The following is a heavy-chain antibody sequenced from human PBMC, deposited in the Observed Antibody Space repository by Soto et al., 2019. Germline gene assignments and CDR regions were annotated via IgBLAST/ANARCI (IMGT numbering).Heavy chain of an antibody. J-gene: IGHJ4*01. Sequence: ETLSPTSPVSSGSTGTFYCNWIRQPAGEGVEWGWSNDTSGSTNYKHSLKGRVTMSIDTSKNQFSLKLSSVTAEDTAVYYCARGGHDFWSGPFDYWGQGRLVTVSS. D-gene: IGHD3-3*01. CDR1: SGSTGTFY. CDR2: NDTSGST. V-gene: IGHV4-4*07. CDR3: ARGGHDFWSGPFDY.